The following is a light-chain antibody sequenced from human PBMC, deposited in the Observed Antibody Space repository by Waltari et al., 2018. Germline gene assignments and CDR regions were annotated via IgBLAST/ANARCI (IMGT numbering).Light chain of an antibody. CDR3: SSCTSGSKDV. Sequence: QSALTQPASVSGSPGQSITISCTGTSSDVGCYNYVSWYQRHPGKHPKLMIYEVSNRPSGGSKRFSGSTSGNSASLTISGIQAEDEADYYCSSCTSGSKDVFGTGTKVTVL. CDR1: SSDVGCYNY. J-gene: IGLJ1*01. V-gene: IGLV2-14*01. CDR2: EVS.